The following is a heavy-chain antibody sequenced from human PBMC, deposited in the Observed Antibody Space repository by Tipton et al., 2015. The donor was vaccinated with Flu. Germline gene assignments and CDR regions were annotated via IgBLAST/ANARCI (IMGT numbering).Heavy chain of an antibody. CDR2: ISSSGSTI. V-gene: IGHV3-11*01. CDR1: GFTFSDYY. J-gene: IGHJ5*02. D-gene: IGHD2-15*01. Sequence: GSLRLSCAASGFTFSDYYMSWIRQAPGKGLEWVSYISSSGSTIYYADSVKGRFTISRDNAKNSLYLQMNSLRAEDTAVYYCARVDCSGGSCYPPYNWFDPWGQGTLVTVSS. CDR3: ARVDCSGGSCYPPYNWFDP.